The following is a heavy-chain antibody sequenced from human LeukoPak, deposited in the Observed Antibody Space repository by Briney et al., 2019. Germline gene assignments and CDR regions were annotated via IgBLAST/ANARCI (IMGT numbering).Heavy chain of an antibody. J-gene: IGHJ4*02. CDR3: AKGFRSDGTCYPSVDY. CDR2: ICGSSDNT. D-gene: IGHD2-15*01. Sequence: PGGSLRLSCAASGFTFSRFAMSWVRQAPGKGLEWVSTICGSSDNTYNADSVKGRFTISRDNSKNTLYLQMNSLRDEDTAIYYCAKGFRSDGTCYPSVDYWGQGTLVTVSS. CDR1: GFTFSRFA. V-gene: IGHV3-23*01.